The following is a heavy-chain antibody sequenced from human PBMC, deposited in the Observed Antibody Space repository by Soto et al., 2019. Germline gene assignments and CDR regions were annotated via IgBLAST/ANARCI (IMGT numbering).Heavy chain of an antibody. Sequence: QVQLQESGPGLVKPSQTLSLTCTVSGGSISSGGYYWSWIRQHPGKCLEWIVYICYSGSTYYNPALKRRVTITAVKTKNKYSLKLSSVPAADTAVYYCSREVTTDGACDIWGQGTMVTVSS. V-gene: IGHV4-31*03. D-gene: IGHD2-8*02. J-gene: IGHJ3*02. CDR1: GGSISSGGYY. CDR2: ICYSGST. CDR3: SREVTTDGACDI.